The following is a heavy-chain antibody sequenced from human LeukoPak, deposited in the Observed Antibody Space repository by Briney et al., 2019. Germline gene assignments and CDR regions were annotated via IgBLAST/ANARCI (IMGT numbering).Heavy chain of an antibody. CDR3: TTEPGGYDFHPPDPFDY. J-gene: IGHJ4*02. D-gene: IGHD5-12*01. CDR2: IKRKTDGGTT. Sequence: GGSLRLSCAASGSTFSNAWMSWVRQAPGKGLEGVGRIKRKTDGGTTDYATPVKGRFTISRDDSKNTLYLQMNSLKTEDTAVYYCTTEPGGYDFHPPDPFDYGGQGTLVTVSS. V-gene: IGHV3-15*01. CDR1: GSTFSNAW.